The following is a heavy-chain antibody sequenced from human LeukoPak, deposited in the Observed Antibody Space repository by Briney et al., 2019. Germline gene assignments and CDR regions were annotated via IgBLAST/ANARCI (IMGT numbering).Heavy chain of an antibody. CDR2: ISSSGSTI. CDR3: ARSRPSRMCVVVVGYYYGMDV. Sequence: PGGSLRLSCAASGFTFSDYYMSWIRQAPGKGLEWVSYISSSGSTIYYADSVKGRFTISRDNAKNSLYLQMNSLRAEDTAVYYCARSRPSRMCVVVVGYYYGMDVWGQGTTVTVSS. CDR1: GFTFSDYY. V-gene: IGHV3-11*01. J-gene: IGHJ6*02. D-gene: IGHD2-15*01.